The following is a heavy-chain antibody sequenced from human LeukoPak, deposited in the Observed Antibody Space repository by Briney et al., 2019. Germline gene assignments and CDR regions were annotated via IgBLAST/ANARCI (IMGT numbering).Heavy chain of an antibody. Sequence: PGGSLRLSCAASGFTFSSYWMSWVRQAPGKGLEWVANIKQDGSEKYYVDSVKGRFTISRDNAKNSLYLQMNSLRAEDTAVYYCAISIVVVVGRSGYWGQGTLVTVSS. D-gene: IGHD2-15*01. CDR2: IKQDGSEK. CDR3: AISIVVVVGRSGY. J-gene: IGHJ4*02. V-gene: IGHV3-7*01. CDR1: GFTFSSYW.